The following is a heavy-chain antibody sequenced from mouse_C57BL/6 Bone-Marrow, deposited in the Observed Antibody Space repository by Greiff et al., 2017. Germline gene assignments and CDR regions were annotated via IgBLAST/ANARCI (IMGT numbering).Heavy chain of an antibody. Sequence: VQLQQSGGGLVKPGGSLKLSCAASGFTFSSYAMSWVRQTPEKRLEWVATISDGGSYTYYPDNVKGRFTISRDNAKNNLYLQMSHLKSEDTAMYYCARDGYYYGSSYTWFAYWGQGTLVTVSA. CDR3: ARDGYYYGSSYTWFAY. CDR1: GFTFSSYA. V-gene: IGHV5-4*01. D-gene: IGHD1-1*01. CDR2: ISDGGSYT. J-gene: IGHJ3*01.